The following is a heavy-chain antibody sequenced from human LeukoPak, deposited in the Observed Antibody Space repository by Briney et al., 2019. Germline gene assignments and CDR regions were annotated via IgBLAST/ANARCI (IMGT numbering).Heavy chain of an antibody. CDR3: AREGGYYDSSGYYFDY. V-gene: IGHV4-34*01. CDR1: GGSFSGYY. D-gene: IGHD3-22*01. Sequence: SETLPLTCAVYGGSFSGYYWSWIRQPPGKGLEWIGEINHSGSTNYNPSLKSRVTISVDTSKNQFSLKLSSVTAADTAVYYCAREGGYYDSSGYYFDYWGQGTLVTVSS. CDR2: INHSGST. J-gene: IGHJ4*02.